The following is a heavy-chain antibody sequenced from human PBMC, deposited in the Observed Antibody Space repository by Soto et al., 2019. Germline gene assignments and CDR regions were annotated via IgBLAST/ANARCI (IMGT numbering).Heavy chain of an antibody. Sequence: QVQLQESGPGLVKPSATLSLTCTVSGDSGSSGSYYWSWIRQPPGKGMEWIGNIYYSGSTSYNPSLMSRVTIAVDTSKIQVSLELSSVTAADTAVYYCARDRYFWRKGGFDPWGQGILVTVSS. V-gene: IGHV4-61*01. CDR2: IYYSGST. CDR1: GDSGSSGSYY. J-gene: IGHJ5*02. CDR3: ARDRYFWRKGGFDP. D-gene: IGHD3-3*01.